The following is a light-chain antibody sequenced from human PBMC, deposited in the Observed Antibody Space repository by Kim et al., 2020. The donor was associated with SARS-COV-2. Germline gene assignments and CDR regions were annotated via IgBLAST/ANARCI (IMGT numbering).Light chain of an antibody. V-gene: IGKV4-1*01. CDR2: WAS. CDR1: QSVLYSSNNKNY. J-gene: IGKJ2*03. CDR3: QQYYSTPYS. Sequence: RATINCKSSQSVLYSSNNKNYLAWYQQKPGQPPKLRIYWASTRESGVPDRFSGSGSGTDFTLTISSLQAEDVAVYYCQQYYSTPYSFGQGTKLEI.